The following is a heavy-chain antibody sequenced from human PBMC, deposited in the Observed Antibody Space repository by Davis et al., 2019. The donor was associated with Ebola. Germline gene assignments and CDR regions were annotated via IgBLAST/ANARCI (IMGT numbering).Heavy chain of an antibody. CDR1: GGSVSSGSYY. J-gene: IGHJ5*02. V-gene: IGHV4-61*01. CDR3: ARGHGLTGTTDWFDP. Sequence: MPSETLSLTCTVSGGSVSSGSYYWSWIRQPPEKGLEWVGYIYYSGSTNCNPSLKSRVTISVDTSKNQFSLKLSSVTAADTAVYYCARGHGLTGTTDWFDPWGQGTLVTVSS. CDR2: IYYSGST. D-gene: IGHD1-7*01.